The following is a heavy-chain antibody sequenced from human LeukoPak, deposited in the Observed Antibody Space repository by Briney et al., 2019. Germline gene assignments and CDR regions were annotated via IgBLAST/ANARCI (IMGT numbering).Heavy chain of an antibody. CDR1: GYTFTSYG. CDR2: ISAYNGNT. V-gene: IGHV1-18*01. D-gene: IGHD3-22*01. Sequence: ASVKVSCKASGYTFTSYGINWVRQAPGQGLEWMGWISAYNGNTNYAQKLQGRVTMTTDTSTSTAYMELRSLRSGDTAVYYCARAFVSYYYDSSGYYADYWGQGTLVTVSS. CDR3: ARAFVSYYYDSSGYYADY. J-gene: IGHJ4*02.